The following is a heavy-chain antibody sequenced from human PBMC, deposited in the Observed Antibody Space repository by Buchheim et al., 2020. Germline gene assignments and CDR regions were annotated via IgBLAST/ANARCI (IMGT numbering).Heavy chain of an antibody. Sequence: QVQLQQWGAGLLKPSETLSPTCAVYGGSFSGYYWSWIRQPPGKGLEWIGEINHSGSTNYNPSLKSRVTISVDTSKNQFSLKLSSVTAADTAVYYCARDCGYYLRWRAYFDYWGQGTL. CDR1: GGSFSGYY. V-gene: IGHV4-34*01. CDR3: ARDCGYYLRWRAYFDY. J-gene: IGHJ4*02. D-gene: IGHD3-22*01. CDR2: INHSGST.